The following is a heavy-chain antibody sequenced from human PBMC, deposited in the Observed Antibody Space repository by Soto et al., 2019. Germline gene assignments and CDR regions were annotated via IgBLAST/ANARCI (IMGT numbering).Heavy chain of an antibody. D-gene: IGHD5-12*01. V-gene: IGHV3-73*01. CDR1: GFTFSGSS. CDR2: IRSRSNTYAT. Sequence: EAQLVESGGGLVQPGGSVKLSCAASGFTFSGSSMHWVRQSSGKGLEWIGRIRSRSNTYATTYAASLKGRFTISRDDSKNMAYLQMNRLKTEGAAVYYCTRRGDGYNFDFWGQGTLVTVSS. CDR3: TRRGDGYNFDF. J-gene: IGHJ4*02.